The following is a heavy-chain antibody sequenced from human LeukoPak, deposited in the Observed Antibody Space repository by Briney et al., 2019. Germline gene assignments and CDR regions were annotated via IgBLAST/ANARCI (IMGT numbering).Heavy chain of an antibody. CDR2: ISGSSSYI. CDR1: GFTFSSYS. J-gene: IGHJ3*02. Sequence: GESLRLSCAASGFTFSSYSMNWVRQAPGRGLEWVSSISGSSSYINYADSVKGRFTISRDNAQNSLFLQLNSLRAEDTAVYYCARDPYSSGWYKDAFDIWGQGTMVTVSS. D-gene: IGHD6-19*01. CDR3: ARDPYSSGWYKDAFDI. V-gene: IGHV3-21*01.